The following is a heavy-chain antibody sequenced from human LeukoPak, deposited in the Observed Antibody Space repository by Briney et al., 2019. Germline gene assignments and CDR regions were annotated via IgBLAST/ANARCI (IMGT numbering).Heavy chain of an antibody. D-gene: IGHD1-26*01. CDR3: ARAWELLYPFDY. CDR1: GGTFSSYA. CDR2: IIPIFGTA. Sequence: SVKVSCKASGGTFSSYAISWVRQAPGQGLEWIGGIIPIFGTANYAQKFQGRVTITADKSTSTAYMELSSLRSEDTAVYYCARAWELLYPFDYWGQGTLVTVSS. V-gene: IGHV1-69*06. J-gene: IGHJ4*02.